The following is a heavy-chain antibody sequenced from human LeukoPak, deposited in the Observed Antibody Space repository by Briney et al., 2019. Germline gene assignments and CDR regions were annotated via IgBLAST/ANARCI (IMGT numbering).Heavy chain of an antibody. CDR3: ARDEGYGGNSDY. V-gene: IGHV1-69*04. D-gene: IGHD4-23*01. CDR1: GYTFTSYG. Sequence: ASVKVSCKASGYTFTSYGISWVRQAPGQGLEWMGRIIPILGIANYAQKFQGRVTITADKSTSTAYMELSSLRSEDTAVYYCARDEGYGGNSDYWGQGTLVTVSS. J-gene: IGHJ4*02. CDR2: IIPILGIA.